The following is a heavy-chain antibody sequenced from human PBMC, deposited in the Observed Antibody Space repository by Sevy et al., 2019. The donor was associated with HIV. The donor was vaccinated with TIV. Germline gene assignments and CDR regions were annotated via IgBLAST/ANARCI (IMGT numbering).Heavy chain of an antibody. V-gene: IGHV1-18*01. CDR3: ARAPSGSQGPGQYFHH. CDR2: ITPNNGDT. CDR1: GYTFTNYH. J-gene: IGHJ1*01. Sequence: ASVKVSCKASGYTFTNYHITWVRQAPGQGLESMGRITPNNGDTNYAQRLQGRVTMTTDTSTSTVYMELRSLRSDDTAVYYCARAPSGSQGPGQYFHHWGQSTLVTVSS. D-gene: IGHD1-26*01.